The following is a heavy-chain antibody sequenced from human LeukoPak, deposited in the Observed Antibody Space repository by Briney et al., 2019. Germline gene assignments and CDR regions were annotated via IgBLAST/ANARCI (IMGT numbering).Heavy chain of an antibody. J-gene: IGHJ4*02. CDR1: GYTFTGYY. CDR2: INPNSGGT. D-gene: IGHD3-3*01. CDR3: ARDREWPYYFDY. V-gene: IGHV1-2*02. Sequence: ASVKVSCKASGYTFTGYYMHWVRQAPGQGLEWMGWINPNSGGTSYAQKFQGRVTMTRDTSISTAYMELSRLRSDDTAVYYCARDREWPYYFDYWGQGTLVTVSS.